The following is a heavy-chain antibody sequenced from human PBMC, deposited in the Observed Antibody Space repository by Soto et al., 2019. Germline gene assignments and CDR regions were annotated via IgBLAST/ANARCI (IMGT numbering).Heavy chain of an antibody. D-gene: IGHD6-13*01. Sequence: SLRLSCAASGFTFSTYGMHWVRQAPGKGLEWVAAMSYDGTKQYYVDSVKGRLTISRDNSRNTLFLQLDSLRDEDTAVYYCAKEYGSTWIDHWGQGTPVTVS. CDR3: AKEYGSTWIDH. J-gene: IGHJ4*02. V-gene: IGHV3-30*18. CDR2: MSYDGTKQ. CDR1: GFTFSTYG.